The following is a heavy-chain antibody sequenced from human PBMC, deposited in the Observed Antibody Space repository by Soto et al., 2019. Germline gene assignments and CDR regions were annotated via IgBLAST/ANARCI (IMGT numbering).Heavy chain of an antibody. CDR3: ARDNNYDFWSGYLDY. J-gene: IGHJ4*02. Sequence: QVQLVQSGAEVKKPGASVKVSCKASGYTFTSYGISWVRQAPGQGLEWMGWISAYNGNTNYTQKLQGRVTMTTDTSTSTAYMELRSLRSDDTAVYYCARDNNYDFWSGYLDYWGQGTLVTVSS. V-gene: IGHV1-18*01. D-gene: IGHD3-3*01. CDR1: GYTFTSYG. CDR2: ISAYNGNT.